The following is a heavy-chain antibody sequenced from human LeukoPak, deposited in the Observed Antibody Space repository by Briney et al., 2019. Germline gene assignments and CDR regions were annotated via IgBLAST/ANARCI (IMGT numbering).Heavy chain of an antibody. Sequence: ASVKVSCKASGYRFTSYYMHWIRQAPGHGLEWMGVINTSGGSTSYEQKFQDRVTMTRDTSTSTVYMELSSLRSEDTAVYYCARGSRWLGDYWGQGTLVTVSS. V-gene: IGHV1-46*01. CDR2: INTSGGST. J-gene: IGHJ4*02. CDR1: GYRFTSYY. CDR3: ARGSRWLGDY. D-gene: IGHD5-24*01.